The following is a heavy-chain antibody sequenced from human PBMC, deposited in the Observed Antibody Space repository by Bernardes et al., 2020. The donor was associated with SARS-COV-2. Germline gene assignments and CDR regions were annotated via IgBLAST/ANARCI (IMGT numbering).Heavy chain of an antibody. CDR2: INPSRGIT. Sequence: ASVKVSCKASGYTFTSYYIHWVRQAPGQGLEWMGIINPSRGITTYAQRFQGRVTMTRDTSTNTAYMDLSSLTSDDTAVYFCARGTIAVPHDCWGQGTLVTVSS. D-gene: IGHD6-19*01. CDR3: ARGTIAVPHDC. J-gene: IGHJ4*02. CDR1: GYTFTSYY. V-gene: IGHV1-46*01.